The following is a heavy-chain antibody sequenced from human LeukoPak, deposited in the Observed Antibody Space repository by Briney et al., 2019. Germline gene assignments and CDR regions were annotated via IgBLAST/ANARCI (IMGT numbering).Heavy chain of an antibody. CDR3: ARATVYDFWSGYYDLPDYYGMDV. D-gene: IGHD3-3*01. Sequence: GASVKVSCKASGYTFIGYYIHWVRQAPGQGLEWMGWISAYNGNTNYAQKLQGRVTMTTDTSTSTAYMELRSLRSDDTAVYYCARATVYDFWSGYYDLPDYYGMDVWGQGTTVTVSS. V-gene: IGHV1-18*04. CDR2: ISAYNGNT. J-gene: IGHJ6*02. CDR1: GYTFIGYY.